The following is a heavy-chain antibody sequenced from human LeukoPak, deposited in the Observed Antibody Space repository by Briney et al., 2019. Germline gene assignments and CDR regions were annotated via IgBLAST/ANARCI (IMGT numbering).Heavy chain of an antibody. V-gene: IGHV1-18*01. CDR1: GYSFTNYG. CDR3: AREAPYGSGSQSFDS. J-gene: IGHJ4*02. Sequence: GASVKVSCKASGYSFTNYGINWVRQAPGQGLEWMGWISGYNGNTNYAQKFQGRVTMTTDTSTSTAYMELRSLRSDDTAVYYCAREAPYGSGSQSFDSWGQGTLVTVSS. D-gene: IGHD3-10*01. CDR2: ISGYNGNT.